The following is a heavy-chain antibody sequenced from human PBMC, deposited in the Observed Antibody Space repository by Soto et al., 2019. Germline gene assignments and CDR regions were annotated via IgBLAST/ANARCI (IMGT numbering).Heavy chain of an antibody. CDR1: GVSISSSSYY. Sequence: PSETLSLTCTVSGVSISSSSYYWGWIRQPPGKGLEWIGSIYYSGSTYYNPSLKSRVTISVDTSKNQFSLKLSSVTAADTAVYYCARHRGQDIVVVPAAHIYYYYYYMDVWGKGTTVTVSS. D-gene: IGHD2-2*01. J-gene: IGHJ6*03. CDR2: IYYSGST. V-gene: IGHV4-39*01. CDR3: ARHRGQDIVVVPAAHIYYYYYYMDV.